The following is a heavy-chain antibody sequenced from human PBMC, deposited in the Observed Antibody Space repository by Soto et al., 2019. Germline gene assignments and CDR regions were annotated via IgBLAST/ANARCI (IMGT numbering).Heavy chain of an antibody. CDR2: IYWDDDK. CDR3: AHAGDYDLLTFDH. D-gene: IGHD4-17*01. J-gene: IGHJ4*02. CDR1: GFSLSTYDMG. Sequence: QITLKESGPPLVRPAQPLTLTCDFSGFSLSTYDMGVAWIRQPPGKALEWLALIYWDDDKRYSPSLKDRLAIPKDTSSNQVVLTITNMDPGDTATYFCAHAGDYDLLTFDHWGPGTLVTVSS. V-gene: IGHV2-5*02.